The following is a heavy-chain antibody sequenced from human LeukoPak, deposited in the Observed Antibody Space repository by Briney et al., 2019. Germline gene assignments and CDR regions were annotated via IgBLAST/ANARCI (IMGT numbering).Heavy chain of an antibody. CDR3: ARGIRYSYYYYYMDV. CDR2: IYTSGST. D-gene: IGHD3-3*01. CDR1: GASISSGSYY. V-gene: IGHV4-61*02. J-gene: IGHJ6*03. Sequence: SQTLSLTCTVSGASISSGSYYWSWLRQPAGKGLEWIGRIYTSGSTNYNPSLKSRVTISVDTSKNQFSLKLSSVTAADTAVYYCARGIRYSYYYYYMDVWGKGTTVTISS.